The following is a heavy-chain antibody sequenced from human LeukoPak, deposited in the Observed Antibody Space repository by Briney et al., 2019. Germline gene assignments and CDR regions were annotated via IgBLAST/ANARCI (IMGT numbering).Heavy chain of an antibody. V-gene: IGHV3-30*18. Sequence: PGGSLRLSCAASGFTFSSYGMHWVRQAPGKGLXXXXXXXYDGSNKYYADSVKGRFTISRDNSKNTLYLQMNSLRAEDTAVYYCAKDFPYSGSSYGMDVWGQGTTVTVSS. CDR3: AKDFPYSGSSYGMDV. D-gene: IGHD1-26*01. CDR1: GFTFSSYG. J-gene: IGHJ6*02. CDR2: XXYDGSNK.